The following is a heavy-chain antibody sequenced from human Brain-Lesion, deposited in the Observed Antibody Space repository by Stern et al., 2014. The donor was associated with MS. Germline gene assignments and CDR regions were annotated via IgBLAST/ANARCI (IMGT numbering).Heavy chain of an antibody. CDR2: ISYSGFT. D-gene: IGHD1-26*01. Sequence: QLQLQESGPGLVKPSETLSLTCTVSGGSISSSTYYWAWIRQPPGKGLEWIGNISYSGFTYYNPSLKSRVTISVDMSKNQFSRKLSSVTAADTAIYYCARHDSVPRPSQLYSARDRGPGYFDYWGQGTLVTVSS. J-gene: IGHJ4*02. CDR1: GGSISSSTYY. CDR3: ARHDSVPRPSQLYSARDRGPGYFDY. V-gene: IGHV4-39*01.